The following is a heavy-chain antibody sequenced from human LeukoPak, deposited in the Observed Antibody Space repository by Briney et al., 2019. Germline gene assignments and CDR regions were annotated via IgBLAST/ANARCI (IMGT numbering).Heavy chain of an antibody. CDR2: IKQDGSEK. D-gene: IGHD6-6*01. J-gene: IGHJ4*02. CDR1: GFTFSSYW. Sequence: QPGGSLRLSCAASGFTFSSYWMSWVRQAPGKGLEWVANIKQDGSEKYYVDSVKGRFTISRDNAKNSVYLQMNSLRAEDTAVYYCARIAARDYFDYWGQGTLVTVSP. CDR3: ARIAARDYFDY. V-gene: IGHV3-7*01.